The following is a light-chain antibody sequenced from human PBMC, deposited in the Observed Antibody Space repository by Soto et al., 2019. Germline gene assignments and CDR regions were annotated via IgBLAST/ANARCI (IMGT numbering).Light chain of an antibody. V-gene: IGLV2-14*01. CDR2: EVS. J-gene: IGLJ3*02. CDR3: SSYTSSSTRV. CDR1: SRDVGGYIY. Sequence: QSVLTQPASVSGSPGQSITISCTGTSRDVGGYIYVSWYQQHPGKAPKLMIYEVSNRPSGVSNRFSGSKSGNTASLTISGLQAEDEADYYCSSYTSSSTRVFGGGTKLTVL.